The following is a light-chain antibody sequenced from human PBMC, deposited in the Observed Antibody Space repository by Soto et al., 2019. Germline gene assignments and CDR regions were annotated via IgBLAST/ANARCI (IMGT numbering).Light chain of an antibody. J-gene: IGKJ5*01. CDR1: QSISSY. CDR3: QQSYSTPIT. V-gene: IGKV1-39*01. CDR2: AAS. Sequence: DIQMTQSPSSLSASVGERVTITCRASQSISSYLNWYQQKPGKAPKLLIYAASSLQSGVQSRFSGSGSGTDCTLTISSLQPEDFATYYCQQSYSTPITFGQGTRLEI.